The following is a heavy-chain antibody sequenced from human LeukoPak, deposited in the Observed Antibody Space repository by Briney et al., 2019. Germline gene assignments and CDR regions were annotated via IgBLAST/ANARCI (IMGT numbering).Heavy chain of an antibody. J-gene: IGHJ4*02. Sequence: ASVKVSCKASGGTFSSYAISWVRQAPGQGLEWMGIINPSGGSTSYAQKFQGRVTMTRDTSTSTVYMELSSLRSEDTAVYYCARGSLPTSIVVVPAAMLFYWGQGTLVTVSS. V-gene: IGHV1-46*01. D-gene: IGHD2-2*01. CDR2: INPSGGST. CDR1: GGTFSSYA. CDR3: ARGSLPTSIVVVPAAMLFY.